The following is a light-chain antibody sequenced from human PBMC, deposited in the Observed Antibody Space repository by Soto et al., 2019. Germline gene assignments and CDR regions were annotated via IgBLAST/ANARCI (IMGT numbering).Light chain of an antibody. CDR3: QQYNNWPPWT. CDR1: QSVSND. V-gene: IGKV3-15*01. J-gene: IGKJ1*01. CDR2: GVS. Sequence: EIVLTQSPGTLSLSPGERATLPCTTSQSVSNDLAWYQQKPGQAPRLLIYGVSSRATGIPARFSASGSETEFTLTISNLQSEDFAVYYCQQYNNWPPWTFGQGTKVDIK.